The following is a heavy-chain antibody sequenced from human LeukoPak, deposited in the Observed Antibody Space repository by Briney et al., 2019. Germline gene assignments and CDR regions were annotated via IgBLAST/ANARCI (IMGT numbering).Heavy chain of an antibody. V-gene: IGHV4-34*01. Sequence: SETLSLTCAVYGGSFSGYYWSWIRQPPGKGLEWIGEINHSGSTNYNPSLKSRVTISVDTSKNQFSLKLSSVTAADTAVYYCARGRSSSGYLICMQYYFDYWGQGTLVTVSS. D-gene: IGHD3-3*01. J-gene: IGHJ4*02. CDR3: ARGRSSSGYLICMQYYFDY. CDR1: GGSFSGYY. CDR2: INHSGST.